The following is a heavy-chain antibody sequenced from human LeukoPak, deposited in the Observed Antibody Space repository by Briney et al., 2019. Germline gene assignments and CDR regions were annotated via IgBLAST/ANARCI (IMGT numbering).Heavy chain of an antibody. CDR3: ARVLRYFDWLEGYYMDV. CDR1: GFTFSSYC. D-gene: IGHD3-9*01. Sequence: GGSLRLSCAASGFTFSSYCMNWVRQAQGKGLEWVSYISSSSSTIYYADSVKGRFTISRDNAKNSLYLQMNSLRAEDTAVYYCARVLRYFDWLEGYYMDVWGKGTTVTVSS. J-gene: IGHJ6*03. CDR2: ISSSSSTI. V-gene: IGHV3-48*01.